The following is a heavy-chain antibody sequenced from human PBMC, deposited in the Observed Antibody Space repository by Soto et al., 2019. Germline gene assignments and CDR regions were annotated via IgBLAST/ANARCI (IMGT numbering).Heavy chain of an antibody. CDR3: ARGLYYYDSSGYSDAFDI. CDR2: IIPVFGTT. J-gene: IGHJ3*02. V-gene: IGHV1-69*13. Sequence: GASVKVSCKAFGGTFSSDGVSWVRQAPGQGLAWVGRIIPVFGTTHYAQKFQGRVTVTADESTSTAHMELSSLRSEDTAVYHCARGLYYYDSSGYSDAFDIWGQGTMVTVSS. CDR1: GGTFSSDG. D-gene: IGHD3-22*01.